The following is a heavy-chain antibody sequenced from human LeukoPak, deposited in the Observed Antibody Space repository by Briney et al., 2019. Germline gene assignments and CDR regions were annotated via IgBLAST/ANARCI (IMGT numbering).Heavy chain of an antibody. CDR1: GGSIRSSYYY. Sequence: SETLSLTCTVSGGSIRSSYYYWGWIRQPPGKGLEWIGSIYYSGSTYYNPSLKSRVTISVDTSKNQFSLKLSSVTAADTAVYYCARRTEVAAAGKGFDPWGQGTLVTVSS. CDR3: ARRTEVAAAGKGFDP. CDR2: IYYSGST. J-gene: IGHJ5*02. V-gene: IGHV4-39*01. D-gene: IGHD6-13*01.